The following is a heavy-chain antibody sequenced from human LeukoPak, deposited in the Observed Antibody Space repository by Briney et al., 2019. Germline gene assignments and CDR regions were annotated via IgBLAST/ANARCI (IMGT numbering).Heavy chain of an antibody. CDR1: GGSFSGYN. J-gene: IGHJ5*02. CDR2: LNHSGST. CDR3: ARVRPPPSPTLYSSSWKKYNWFDP. Sequence: SETLSLTCAVYGGSFSGYNWSWIRQPPGKELEWIGELNHSGSTNYNPSLKSRVTISVDTSKNQFSLKLSSVTAADTAVYYCARVRPPPSPTLYSSSWKKYNWFDPWGQGTLVTVSS. V-gene: IGHV4-34*01. D-gene: IGHD6-13*01.